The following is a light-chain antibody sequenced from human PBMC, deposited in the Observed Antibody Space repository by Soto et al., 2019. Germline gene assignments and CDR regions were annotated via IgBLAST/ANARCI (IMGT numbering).Light chain of an antibody. J-gene: IGKJ5*01. CDR3: QQRSNWPIT. CDR1: QSVSSY. CDR2: DAS. Sequence: EIVLTQSPATLSLSPGERATLAFGASQSVSSYLSWYQQKPGQAPRLLIYDASNRATGIPARFSGSGSGTDFTLTISSLEPEDFAVYYCQQRSNWPITFGQGTRLEN. V-gene: IGKV3-11*01.